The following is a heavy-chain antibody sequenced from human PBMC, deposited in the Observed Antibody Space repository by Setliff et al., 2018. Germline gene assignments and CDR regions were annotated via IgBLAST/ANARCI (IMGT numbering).Heavy chain of an antibody. CDR3: ARVPGGRFDY. V-gene: IGHV4-39*07. CDR2: IYHSGST. J-gene: IGHJ4*02. Sequence: SETLSLTCTVSGGSITSSSYYWGWVRQPPGKGLEWIGSIYHSGSTYYNPSLKSRVTISVDTSKNQFSLKLSSVTAADTAVYYCARVPGGRFDYWGQGTLVT. CDR1: GGSITSSSYY. D-gene: IGHD1-26*01.